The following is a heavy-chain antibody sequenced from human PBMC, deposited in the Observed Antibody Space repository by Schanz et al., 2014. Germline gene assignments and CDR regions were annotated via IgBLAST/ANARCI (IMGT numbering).Heavy chain of an antibody. J-gene: IGHJ3*02. V-gene: IGHV1-18*01. CDR1: GYTFTSYG. CDR2: ISAYTNNT. CDR3: TRGGYSYALSAFDI. D-gene: IGHD5-18*01. Sequence: QVQLVQSGAEVKKPGASVKVSCKASGYTFTSYGISWVRQAPGQGLEWMGWISAYTNNTNYAQKVQGRVTMTTDTSTGTAYMELRSLRSDDTALYYCTRGGYSYALSAFDIWGQWTMVTVSS.